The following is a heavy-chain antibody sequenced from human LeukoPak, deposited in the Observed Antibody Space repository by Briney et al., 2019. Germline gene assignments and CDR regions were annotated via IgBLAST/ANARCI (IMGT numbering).Heavy chain of an antibody. J-gene: IGHJ5*02. CDR2: INHSGST. Sequence: PSETLSPTCAVYGGSFSGYYWSWIRQPPGKGLEWIGEINHSGSTNYNPSLKSRVTISVDTSKNQFSLKLSSVTAADTAVYYCARTPNYYGSGSSFDPWGQGTLVTVSS. CDR3: ARTPNYYGSGSSFDP. V-gene: IGHV4-34*01. D-gene: IGHD3-10*01. CDR1: GGSFSGYY.